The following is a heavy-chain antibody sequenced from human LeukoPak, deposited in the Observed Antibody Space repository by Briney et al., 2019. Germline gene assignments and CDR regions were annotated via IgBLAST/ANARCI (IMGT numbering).Heavy chain of an antibody. Sequence: PSETLSLTCAVYGGSFSGYYWSWIRQPPGKGLEWIGEINHSGSTNYNPSLKSRVTISVDTSKNQFSLKLSSVTAADTAVYYCARAPRRLAALYYFDYWGQGTLVTVSS. CDR3: ARAPRRLAALYYFDY. V-gene: IGHV4-34*01. CDR2: INHSGST. D-gene: IGHD6-13*01. J-gene: IGHJ4*02. CDR1: GGSFSGYY.